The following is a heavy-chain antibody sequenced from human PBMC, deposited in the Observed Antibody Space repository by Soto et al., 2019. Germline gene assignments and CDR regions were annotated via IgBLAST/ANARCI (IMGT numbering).Heavy chain of an antibody. J-gene: IGHJ4*02. Sequence: PSETLSLTCTVSGGSISSSSYYWGWIRQPPGKGLEWIGSIYYSGTTFYNPSLKSRVTLSVDTSKNQFSLKLTSVTAADTAVYYCVRGSGWYFYWGQGTLVTVSS. CDR1: GGSISSSSYY. CDR3: VRGSGWYFY. CDR2: IYYSGTT. D-gene: IGHD6-19*01. V-gene: IGHV4-39*07.